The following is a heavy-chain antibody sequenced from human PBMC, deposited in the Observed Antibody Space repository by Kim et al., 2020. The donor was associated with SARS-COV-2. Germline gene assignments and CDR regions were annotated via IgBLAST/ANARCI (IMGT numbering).Heavy chain of an antibody. D-gene: IGHD4-4*01. J-gene: IGHJ6*02. CDR3: ARDSDYSNYYYYGMDV. Sequence: SVKGRFTISRHNSKNTLYLQMNSLRAEDTAVYYCARDSDYSNYYYYGMDVWGQGTTVTVSS. V-gene: IGHV3-53*04.